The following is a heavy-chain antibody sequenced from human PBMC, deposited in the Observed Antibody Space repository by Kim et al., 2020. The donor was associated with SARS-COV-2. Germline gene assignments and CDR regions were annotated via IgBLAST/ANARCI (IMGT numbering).Heavy chain of an antibody. V-gene: IGHV3-33*01. Sequence: KKYNAGSGKGRFTISRDNSKNTLYLQMNSLRAEDTAVYYCARTTGDAFDIWGQGTMVTVSS. CDR3: ARTTGDAFDI. J-gene: IGHJ3*02. CDR2: KK. D-gene: IGHD4-17*01.